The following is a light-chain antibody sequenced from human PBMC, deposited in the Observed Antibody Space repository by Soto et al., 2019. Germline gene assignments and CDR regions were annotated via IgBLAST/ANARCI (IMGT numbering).Light chain of an antibody. CDR1: QSISSY. Sequence: DIQMTQSPSSLSASVGDRVTITCRASQSISSYLNWYQQKPGKAPKLLIDAASSLQSGVPSRFRGSGSGTDFTLTISSLQPEDFATYYCQQSYSTPRTFGQGTKVDNK. CDR3: QQSYSTPRT. V-gene: IGKV1-39*01. CDR2: AAS. J-gene: IGKJ1*01.